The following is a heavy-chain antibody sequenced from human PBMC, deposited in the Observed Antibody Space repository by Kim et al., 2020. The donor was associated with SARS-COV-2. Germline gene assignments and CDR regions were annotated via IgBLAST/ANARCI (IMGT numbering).Heavy chain of an antibody. CDR2: IKQDGSEK. D-gene: IGHD3-10*01. V-gene: IGHV3-7*01. Sequence: GGSLRLSCAASGFTFSSYWMSWVRQAPGKGLEWVANIKQDGSEKYYVDSVKGRFTISRDNAKNSLYLQMNSLRAEDTAVYYCARVNGNTMVRGVSSRFDYWGQGTLVTVSS. J-gene: IGHJ4*02. CDR1: GFTFSSYW. CDR3: ARVNGNTMVRGVSSRFDY.